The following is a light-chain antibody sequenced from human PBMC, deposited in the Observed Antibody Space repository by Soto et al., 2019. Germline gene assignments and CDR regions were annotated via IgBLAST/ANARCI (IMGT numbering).Light chain of an antibody. V-gene: IGKV4-1*01. Sequence: DVVMTQSPDSLAVSLGERATINCKSSQSVLYSSNNKNYLAWFQQKPGQPPNLLIYWASTRESGVPDRFNGSGSGTDLTLTISSLQAEDVAVYYCQQYYITPYTFGQGTKLEIK. CDR3: QQYYITPYT. J-gene: IGKJ2*01. CDR2: WAS. CDR1: QSVLYSSNNKNY.